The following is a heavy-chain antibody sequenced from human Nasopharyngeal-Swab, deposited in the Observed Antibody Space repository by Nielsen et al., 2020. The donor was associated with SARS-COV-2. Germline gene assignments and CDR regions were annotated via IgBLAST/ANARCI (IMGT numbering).Heavy chain of an antibody. J-gene: IGHJ6*02. CDR1: GYTFTGYY. D-gene: IGHD2-2*02. Sequence: ASVQVSCKASGYTFTGYYMHWVRQAPGQGLEWMGWISAYNGNTNYAQKLQGRVTMTTDTSTSTAYMELRSLRSDDTAVYYCAGGDIVVVPASIGERGYYYGMDVWGQGTTVTVSS. V-gene: IGHV1-18*04. CDR3: AGGDIVVVPASIGERGYYYGMDV. CDR2: ISAYNGNT.